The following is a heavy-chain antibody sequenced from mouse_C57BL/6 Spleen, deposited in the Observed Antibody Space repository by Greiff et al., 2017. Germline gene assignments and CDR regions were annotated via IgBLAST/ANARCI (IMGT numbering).Heavy chain of an antibody. V-gene: IGHV1-69*01. D-gene: IGHD2-12*01. CDR3: ALTPYDVGFAY. CDR2: IDPSDSYT. Sequence: QVQLQQSGAELVMPGASVKLSCKASGYTFTSYWMHWVKQRPGQGLEWIGEIDPSDSYTNYNQKFKGKSTLTVDKSSSTAYMQLSSLTSEDSAVYYCALTPYDVGFAYWGQGTLVTVSA. CDR1: GYTFTSYW. J-gene: IGHJ3*01.